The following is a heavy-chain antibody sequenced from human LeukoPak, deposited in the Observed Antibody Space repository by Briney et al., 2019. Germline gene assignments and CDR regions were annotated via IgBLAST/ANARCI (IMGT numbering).Heavy chain of an antibody. CDR1: GFTFCDYY. Sequence: GGSLRLSCAASGFTFCDYYMTWIRQSPGRGLEWLSYISPRDTYINYADSVKGRFTISRDDATNSLYLQLNSLRDEDTAVYYCTRDPRVVDVWGQGTRVTVSS. CDR2: ISPRDTYI. CDR3: TRDPRVVDV. V-gene: IGHV3-11*01. J-gene: IGHJ3*01.